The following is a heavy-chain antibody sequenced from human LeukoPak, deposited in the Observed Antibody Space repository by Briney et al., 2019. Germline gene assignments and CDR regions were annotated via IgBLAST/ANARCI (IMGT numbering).Heavy chain of an antibody. CDR2: INSDGSRI. CDR1: GFTLSDYW. D-gene: IGHD5-12*01. Sequence: PGGSLRLSCAVSGFTLSDYWMHWVRQAPGKGLVWVSRINSDGSRIIYADSVKGRFTISRDNAKNTVYLQMNSLRADDTAVYFCARAPQIGFSGFDKNYWGQGTLVTVSS. V-gene: IGHV3-74*01. J-gene: IGHJ4*02. CDR3: ARAPQIGFSGFDKNY.